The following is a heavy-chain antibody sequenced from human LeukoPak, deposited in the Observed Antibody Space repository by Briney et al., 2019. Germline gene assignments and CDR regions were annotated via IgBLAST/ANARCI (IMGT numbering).Heavy chain of an antibody. CDR1: GFTFSSYA. J-gene: IGHJ4*02. CDR3: ARAMIVVVSGDY. CDR2: ISYDGSNK. V-gene: IGHV3-30-3*01. D-gene: IGHD3-22*01. Sequence: QPGRSLRLSCAASGFTFSSYAMHWVRQAPGKGLEWVVVISYDGSNKYYADSVKGRFTISRDNSKNTLYLQMNSLRAEDTAVYYCARAMIVVVSGDYWGQGTLVTVSS.